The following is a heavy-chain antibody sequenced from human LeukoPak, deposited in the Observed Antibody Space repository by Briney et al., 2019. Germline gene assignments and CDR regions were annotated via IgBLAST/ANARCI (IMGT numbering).Heavy chain of an antibody. J-gene: IGHJ4*02. Sequence: ASVKVSCKASGYTFTGYYIYWVRQAPGQGLEWMGRINPNSGDTNYAQKFQGRVTMTRDTSISTAYMELSRLRSDDTAVYYCARDGYYDSSGSFDYWGQGTLVTVSS. V-gene: IGHV1-2*06. CDR1: GYTFTGYY. CDR3: ARDGYYDSSGSFDY. D-gene: IGHD3-22*01. CDR2: INPNSGDT.